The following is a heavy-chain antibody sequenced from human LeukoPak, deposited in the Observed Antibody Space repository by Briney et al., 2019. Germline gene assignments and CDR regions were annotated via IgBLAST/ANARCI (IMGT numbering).Heavy chain of an antibody. Sequence: PSETLSLTCTVSGGSISSSGYYWGWNRQPPGKGLEWIGSIYYSGSTYYNPSLKSRVTISVDTSKNQFSLKLSSVTAADTAVYYCARGPRGIVVVPAAIVCFDYWGQGTLVTVSS. CDR3: ARGPRGIVVVPAAIVCFDY. CDR2: IYYSGST. D-gene: IGHD2-2*02. J-gene: IGHJ4*02. CDR1: GGSISSSGYY. V-gene: IGHV4-39*07.